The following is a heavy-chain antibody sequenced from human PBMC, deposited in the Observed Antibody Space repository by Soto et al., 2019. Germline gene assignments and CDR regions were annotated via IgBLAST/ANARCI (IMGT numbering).Heavy chain of an antibody. J-gene: IGHJ4*02. CDR1: GYTFTSYD. D-gene: IGHD3-3*01. Sequence: ASVKVSCTASGYTFTSYDINWVLQATGQGLEWMGWMNPNSGNTGYAQKFQGRVTMTRNTSISTAYMELSSLRSKDTAVYYCARNRESEYYDFWSGYLFDYWGQGTLVTVSS. V-gene: IGHV1-8*01. CDR2: MNPNSGNT. CDR3: ARNRESEYYDFWSGYLFDY.